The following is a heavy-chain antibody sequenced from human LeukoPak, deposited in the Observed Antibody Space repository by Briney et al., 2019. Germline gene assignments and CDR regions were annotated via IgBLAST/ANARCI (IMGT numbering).Heavy chain of an antibody. CDR1: GFTFSSYA. CDR3: AKELHGSGNYAIDY. J-gene: IGHJ4*02. D-gene: IGHD3-10*01. Sequence: GGSLRLSCAASGFTFSSYAMSWVRQAPGKGLEWVSTVSVYGGTTYYADSVKGRFTISRDNSKNTLYLQMNSLRPEDAAVYFCAKELHGSGNYAIDYWGQGTLVTVSS. CDR2: VSVYGGTT. V-gene: IGHV3-23*01.